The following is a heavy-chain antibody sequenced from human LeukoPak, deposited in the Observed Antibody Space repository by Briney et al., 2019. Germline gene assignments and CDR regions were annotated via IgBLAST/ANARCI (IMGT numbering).Heavy chain of an antibody. Sequence: ASVKVSCKASGYTFTSYDINWVRQATGQGLEWMGWMNPNSGNTGYAQKFQGRVTMTRNTPISTAYMELSGLRSEDTAVYYCARDLTYGSGSYNRHYYYGMDVWGQGTTVTVSS. J-gene: IGHJ6*02. D-gene: IGHD3-10*01. CDR2: MNPNSGNT. V-gene: IGHV1-8*01. CDR3: ARDLTYGSGSYNRHYYYGMDV. CDR1: GYTFTSYD.